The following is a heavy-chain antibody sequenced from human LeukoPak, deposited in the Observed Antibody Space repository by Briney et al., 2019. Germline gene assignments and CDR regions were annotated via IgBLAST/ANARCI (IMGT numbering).Heavy chain of an antibody. J-gene: IGHJ4*02. V-gene: IGHV3-9*01. CDR3: AKAPYYYDSSGYPHFDY. Sequence: GGSLRLSCAASGFTFSSYAMHWVRQAPGKGLEWVAGISWNSGSIGCADSVKGRFTISRDNAKNSLYLQMNSLRAEDTALYYCAKAPYYYDSSGYPHFDYWGQGTLVTVSS. CDR2: ISWNSGSI. D-gene: IGHD3-22*01. CDR1: GFTFSSYA.